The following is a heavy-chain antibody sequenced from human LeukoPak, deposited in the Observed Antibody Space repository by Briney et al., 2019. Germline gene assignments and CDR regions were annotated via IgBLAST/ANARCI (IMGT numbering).Heavy chain of an antibody. CDR2: ISSSGSTI. D-gene: IGHD5-12*01. J-gene: IGHJ6*03. Sequence: GGSLRLSCAASGFTFSSYEMNRVRQAPGKGLEWVSYISSSGSTIYYADPVKGRFTISRDNAKNSLYLQMNSLRAEDTAVYYCARATMDYYYYMDVWGKGTTVTVSS. V-gene: IGHV3-48*03. CDR3: ARATMDYYYYMDV. CDR1: GFTFSSYE.